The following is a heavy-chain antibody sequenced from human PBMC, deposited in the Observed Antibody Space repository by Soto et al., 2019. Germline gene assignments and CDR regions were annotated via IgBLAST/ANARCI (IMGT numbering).Heavy chain of an antibody. CDR2: ISSSSSYI. CDR3: ARDRDTAIHYYYYCMDV. J-gene: IGHJ6*02. Sequence: PGGSLRLSCAASGFTSGSYSMNWGRQAPGKGLEWVSPISSSSSYIYYADSVKGRLTISRDNAKKSLYLQMNSLRAEDTAVYSCARDRDTAIHYYYYCMDVWGQGTTVTVSS. D-gene: IGHD5-18*01. V-gene: IGHV3-21*01. CDR1: GFTSGSYS.